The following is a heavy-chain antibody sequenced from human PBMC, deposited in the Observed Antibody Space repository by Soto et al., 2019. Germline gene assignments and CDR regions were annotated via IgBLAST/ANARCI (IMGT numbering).Heavy chain of an antibody. J-gene: IGHJ4*02. D-gene: IGHD1-26*01. CDR3: ARVSSLSHSGSYYGEFDY. Sequence: ASVKVSCKASGYTFTSYAMHWVRQAPGQRLEWMGWINAGNGNTKYSQKFQGRVTITRDTSASTAYMELSSLRSEDTAVYYCARVSSLSHSGSYYGEFDYWGQGTLVTVSS. V-gene: IGHV1-3*01. CDR2: INAGNGNT. CDR1: GYTFTSYA.